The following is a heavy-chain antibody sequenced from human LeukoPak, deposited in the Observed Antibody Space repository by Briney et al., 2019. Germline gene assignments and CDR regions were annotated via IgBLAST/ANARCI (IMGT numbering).Heavy chain of an antibody. CDR1: GYTFTSYG. D-gene: IGHD2-2*01. Sequence: VKVSCKASGYTFTSYGISWERQAPGQGLEWMGWISAYNGNTNYAQKLQGRVTMTTDTSTSTAYMELRSLRSDDTAVYYCARARYCSSTSCYHLGSNWFDPWGQGTLVTVSS. CDR2: ISAYNGNT. CDR3: ARARYCSSTSCYHLGSNWFDP. V-gene: IGHV1-18*01. J-gene: IGHJ5*02.